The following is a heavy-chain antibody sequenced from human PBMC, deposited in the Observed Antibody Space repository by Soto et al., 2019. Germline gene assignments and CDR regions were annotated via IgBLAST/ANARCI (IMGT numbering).Heavy chain of an antibody. CDR1: GASISSTTSYNW. Sequence: QVQLQESGPGLVRPSGTLSLTCAVSGASISSTTSYNWWSGVRQPPGKGLEWIGEIYHSGSTNYNPSLKIRVTMSVDKSKNQCSLKLSSVTAADTAGYYCARMVGATLVDFWGQGTLVTVSS. CDR2: IYHSGST. V-gene: IGHV4-4*02. D-gene: IGHD1-26*01. J-gene: IGHJ4*02. CDR3: ARMVGATLVDF.